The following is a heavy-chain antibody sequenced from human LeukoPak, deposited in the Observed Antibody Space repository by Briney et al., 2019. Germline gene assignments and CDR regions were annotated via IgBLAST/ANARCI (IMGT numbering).Heavy chain of an antibody. Sequence: SETLSLTCAVYGGSFSGYYWSWIRQPPGKGLEWIGEINHSGSTNYNPSLKSRVTISVDTSKNQFSLKLGSVTAADTAVYYCASFKLYGMDVWGQGTTVTVSS. CDR1: GGSFSGYY. V-gene: IGHV4-34*01. D-gene: IGHD1-1*01. CDR2: INHSGST. J-gene: IGHJ6*02. CDR3: ASFKLYGMDV.